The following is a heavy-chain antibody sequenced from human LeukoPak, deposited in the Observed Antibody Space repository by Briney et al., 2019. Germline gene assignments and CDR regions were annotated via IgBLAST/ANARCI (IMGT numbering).Heavy chain of an antibody. CDR2: IYSSGST. CDR1: DGSISSYY. CDR3: ASLAARRTFDY. J-gene: IGHJ4*02. V-gene: IGHV4-4*07. Sequence: SETLSLTCIVSDGSISSYYWNWIRQPAGKGLEWIGRIYSSGSTNYNPSLKSRVTISVDTSKNQFSLKLSSVTAADTAVYYCASLAARRTFDYWGQGTLVTVSS. D-gene: IGHD6-6*01.